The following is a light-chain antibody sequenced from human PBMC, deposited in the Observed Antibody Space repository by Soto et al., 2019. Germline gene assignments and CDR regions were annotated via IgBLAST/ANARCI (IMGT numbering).Light chain of an antibody. J-gene: IGKJ1*01. V-gene: IGKV1-5*03. CDR3: HQYNTFST. Sequence: DIQMTQSPSTLSASVGDRVTFTCRASQSISIWLAWYQQKPGKAPNLLIYKASTLQTGVPSRFTGSGSGTDFTLTITSLQPDDFPTYYCHQYNTFSTFGQGTKVEMK. CDR1: QSISIW. CDR2: KAS.